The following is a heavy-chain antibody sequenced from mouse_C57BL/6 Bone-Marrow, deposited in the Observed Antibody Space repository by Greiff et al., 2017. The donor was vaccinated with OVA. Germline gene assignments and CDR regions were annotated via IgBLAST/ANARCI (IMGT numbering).Heavy chain of an antibody. J-gene: IGHJ1*03. Sequence: DVKLQESGPGLVKPSQTVFLTCTVTGISITTGNYRWSWIRQFPGNKLEWIGYIYYSGTIPYNPSLTSRPTITRDTPTNQSFLEMSCLTAEDTATYYSAREGRLLQYSYWYIDDWGKGTTVTVSS. V-gene: IGHV3-5*01. CDR2: IYYSGTI. CDR1: GISITTGNYR. CDR3: AREGRLLQYSYWYIDD. D-gene: IGHD1-1*01.